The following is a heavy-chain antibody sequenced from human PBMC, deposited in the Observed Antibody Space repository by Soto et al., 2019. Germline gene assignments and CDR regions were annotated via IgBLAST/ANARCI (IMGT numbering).Heavy chain of an antibody. CDR1: GFTFSSYG. V-gene: IGHV3-33*01. D-gene: IGHD2-21*02. CDR3: ARAPPTAYCGGDCKIDP. J-gene: IGHJ5*02. Sequence: PGGSLRLSCAASGFTFSSYGMHWVRQAPGKGLEWVAAIWYDGSNKYYADSVKGRFTISRDNSKNTLYLQMNSLRAEDTAVYYCARAPPTAYCGGDCKIDPWGQGTLVTVSS. CDR2: IWYDGSNK.